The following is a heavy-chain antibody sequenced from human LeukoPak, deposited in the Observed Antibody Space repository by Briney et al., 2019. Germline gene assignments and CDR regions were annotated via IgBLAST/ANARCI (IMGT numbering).Heavy chain of an antibody. CDR1: GFTFSSYW. CDR2: INSDGSST. V-gene: IGHV3-74*01. Sequence: GGSLRLSCAASGFTFSSYWMHWVRQAPGRGLVWVSRINSDGSSTSYADSVKGRFTISRDNAKNTLYLQMNSLRAEDTAVYYCARGIVGANSFLWGQGTLVTVSS. D-gene: IGHD1-26*01. CDR3: ARGIVGANSFL. J-gene: IGHJ4*02.